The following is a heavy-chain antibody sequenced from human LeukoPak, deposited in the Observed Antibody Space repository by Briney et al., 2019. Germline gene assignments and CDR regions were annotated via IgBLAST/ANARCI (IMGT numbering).Heavy chain of an antibody. Sequence: GGSLRLSCAASGFTFSSYAMSWVRQAPGKGLEWVSAISGSGGSTYYADSVKGRFTISRGNSKNTLYLQMNSLRAEDTAVYYCAKAWYYDSSGYYYFDYWGQGTLVTVSS. CDR2: ISGSGGST. V-gene: IGHV3-23*01. CDR3: AKAWYYDSSGYYYFDY. CDR1: GFTFSSYA. D-gene: IGHD3-22*01. J-gene: IGHJ4*02.